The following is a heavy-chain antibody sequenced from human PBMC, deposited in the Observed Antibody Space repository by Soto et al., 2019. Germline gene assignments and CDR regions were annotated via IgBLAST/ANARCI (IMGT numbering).Heavy chain of an antibody. V-gene: IGHV5-51*01. CDR3: ARQSTVDNSGWYPDP. CDR1: GYSFTNYW. CDR2: IYPGDSDT. D-gene: IGHD6-19*01. Sequence: LGESLKISCKGSGYSFTNYWIGWVRQMPGKGLEWMGIIYPGDSDTRYSPSFQGQVTISADKSISTAYPQWSSLKASDTAMYYCARQSTVDNSGWYPDPWGQGTLVTVSS. J-gene: IGHJ5*02.